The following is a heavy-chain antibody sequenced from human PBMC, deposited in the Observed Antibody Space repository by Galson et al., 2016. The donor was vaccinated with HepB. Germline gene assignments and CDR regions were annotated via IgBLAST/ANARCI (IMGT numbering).Heavy chain of an antibody. CDR2: ISPYHGKT. D-gene: IGHD1-26*01. CDR1: GYTFTNFG. J-gene: IGHJ4*02. CDR3: ARDGRDYTGSYYPPFDS. Sequence: SVKVSCKASGYTFTNFGITWVRQAPGQGLEWMGRISPYHGKTKYAQKFQGRVTMTTDTSTSTAYMGLRSLTSEDTALYFCARDGRDYTGSYYPPFDSWGQGTLVTVSS. V-gene: IGHV1-18*01.